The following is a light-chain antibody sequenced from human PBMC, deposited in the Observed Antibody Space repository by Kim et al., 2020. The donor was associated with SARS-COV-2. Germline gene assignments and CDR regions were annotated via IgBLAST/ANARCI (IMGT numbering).Light chain of an antibody. J-gene: IGLJ3*02. CDR1: GGHTNYI. CDR2: VESSGNY. Sequence: QPVLTQSSSASASLGSSVKITCTLSGGHTNYIIAWHQQQPGKAPRYLMNVESSGNYNTGSGVPDRFSGSTSGADHYLTISNLQSEDEDDYYCETWGTDIWVFGGGTQLTVL. V-gene: IGLV4-60*03. CDR3: ETWGTDIWV.